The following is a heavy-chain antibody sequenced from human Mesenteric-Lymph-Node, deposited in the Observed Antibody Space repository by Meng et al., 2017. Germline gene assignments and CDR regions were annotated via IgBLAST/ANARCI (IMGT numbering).Heavy chain of an antibody. CDR2: IYHSGST. D-gene: IGHD6-19*01. CDR3: AGWLVGH. CDR1: GGSISSNNW. Sequence: QVQLQESGPGLVKPSGTLSLTCAVSGGSISSNNWWTWVRQPPGKGLEWIGEIYHSGSTNYNPSLKSRGTISIDKSKNEFSLKMRSVTAADTALYYCAGWLVGHRGQGILVTVSS. V-gene: IGHV4-4*02. J-gene: IGHJ4*02.